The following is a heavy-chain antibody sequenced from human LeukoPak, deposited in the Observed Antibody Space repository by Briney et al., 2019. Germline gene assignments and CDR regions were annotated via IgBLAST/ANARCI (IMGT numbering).Heavy chain of an antibody. Sequence: GRSLRLSCAVSRFTFSTYAMTWVRQAPGQGLEYVSAISSNGADTYYADSVKGRFTISRDSSKNTLYLQMTSLRVEDTAVYYCANYRKPQGLDYWGQGTLVTVSS. J-gene: IGHJ4*02. CDR1: RFTFSTYA. D-gene: IGHD1-14*01. V-gene: IGHV3-23*01. CDR2: ISSNGADT. CDR3: ANYRKPQGLDY.